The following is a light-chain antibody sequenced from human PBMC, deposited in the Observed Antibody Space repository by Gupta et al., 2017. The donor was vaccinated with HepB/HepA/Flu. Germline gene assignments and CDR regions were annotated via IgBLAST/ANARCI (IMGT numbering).Light chain of an antibody. V-gene: IGKV3-11*01. CDR1: QSVSSY. CDR2: DAS. J-gene: IGKJ3*01. Sequence: EIVLTQSPATLSLSPGERATLSCRASQSVSSYLAWYQQKPGQAPRLLIYDASNRATGTPARFSGSGSGTDFTLTISSLEPEDFAVYYCQQRSNWPPRVTFGPGTKVDIK. CDR3: QQRSNWPPRVT.